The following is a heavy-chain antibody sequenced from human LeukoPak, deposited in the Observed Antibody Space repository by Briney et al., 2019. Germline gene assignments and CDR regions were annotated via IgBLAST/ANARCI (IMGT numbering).Heavy chain of an antibody. CDR2: ISYDGSNK. D-gene: IGHD3-10*01. Sequence: GGSLRLSCAASGFTFSSYGMHWVRQAPGKGLEWVAVISYDGSNKYYADSVKGRFTISRDNPKNTLYLQMNSLRAEDTAVYYCAKDRDREVRGEIYYGMDVWGKGTTVTVSS. J-gene: IGHJ6*04. CDR1: GFTFSSYG. V-gene: IGHV3-30*18. CDR3: AKDRDREVRGEIYYGMDV.